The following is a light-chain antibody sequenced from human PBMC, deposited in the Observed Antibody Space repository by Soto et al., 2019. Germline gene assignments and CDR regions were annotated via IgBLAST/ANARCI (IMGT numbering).Light chain of an antibody. CDR3: CSYASSSILYV. V-gene: IGLV2-23*01. CDR2: DGS. CDR1: SSDVGSYKL. J-gene: IGLJ1*01. Sequence: QSALTQPASVSGSPGQSITISCTGTSSDVGSYKLVSWYQHHPGKAPKLMIYDGSERPSGVSNRFSGSTSGNTASLTISGLQDEDEADYYCCSYASSSILYVFGTGTKLTVL.